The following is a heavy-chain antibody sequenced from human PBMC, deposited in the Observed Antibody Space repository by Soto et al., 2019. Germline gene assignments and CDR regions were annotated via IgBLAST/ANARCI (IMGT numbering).Heavy chain of an antibody. CDR2: ISTLHGNT. D-gene: IGHD6-13*01. J-gene: IGHJ4*02. CDR1: GYSFTNQG. Sequence: VQLVQSVPEVKKPGASVKVSSKASGYSFTNQGITWVRQAPGKGLEWGGWISTLHGNTDYAQKLQGRVTMTTDTSTITVYMELRSLRSDDTAMYYCAREAYLSSWSKVDFWGQGTLVTVAA. V-gene: IGHV1-18*01. CDR3: AREAYLSSWSKVDF.